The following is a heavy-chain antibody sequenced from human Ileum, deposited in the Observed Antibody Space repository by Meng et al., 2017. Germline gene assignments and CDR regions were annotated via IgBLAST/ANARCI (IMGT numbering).Heavy chain of an antibody. CDR3: ARDRDSSGYYPY. Sequence: QVKLQESGPGAGKRSQSQSLSGTVSGGSISSGDYYWCWIRQPPGKGLEWIGYIYYSGSTYYNPSLKSRLTISVDTSKNQFSLKLSSVTAADTAVYYCARDRDSSGYYPYWGQGTLVTVSS. CDR1: GGSISSGDYY. CDR2: IYYSGST. J-gene: IGHJ4*02. D-gene: IGHD3-22*01. V-gene: IGHV4-30-4*01.